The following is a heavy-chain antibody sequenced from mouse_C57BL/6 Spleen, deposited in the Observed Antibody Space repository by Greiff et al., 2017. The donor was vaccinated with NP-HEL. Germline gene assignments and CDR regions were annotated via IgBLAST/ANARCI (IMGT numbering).Heavy chain of an antibody. CDR3: ARESYGSSPHFAY. D-gene: IGHD1-1*01. CDR2: INPYNGGT. CDR1: GYTFTDYY. V-gene: IGHV1-19*01. Sequence: VQLKQSGPVLVKPGASVKMSCKASGYTFTDYYMNWVKQSHGKSLEWIGVINPYNGGTSYNQKFKGKATLTVDKSSSTAYMELNSLTSEDSAVYYCARESYGSSPHFAYWGQGTLVTVSA. J-gene: IGHJ3*01.